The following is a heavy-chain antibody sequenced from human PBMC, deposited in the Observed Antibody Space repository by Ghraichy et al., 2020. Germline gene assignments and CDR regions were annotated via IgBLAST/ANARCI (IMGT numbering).Heavy chain of an antibody. J-gene: IGHJ3*02. CDR1: GFTFSSYT. CDR2: ISGSGGST. Sequence: GGSLRLSCAVSGFTFSSYTMSWVRQAPGKGLECVSGISGSGGSTYYVDSVKGRFTISRDNSKNTLYLQMNSLRAEDTAVYYCVKTITMVRGVINHDAFDIWGQGTMVTVSS. CDR3: VKTITMVRGVINHDAFDI. V-gene: IGHV3-23*01. D-gene: IGHD3-10*01.